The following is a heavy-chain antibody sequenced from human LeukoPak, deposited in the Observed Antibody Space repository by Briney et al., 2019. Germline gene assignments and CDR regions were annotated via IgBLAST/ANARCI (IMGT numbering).Heavy chain of an antibody. V-gene: IGHV4-34*01. Sequence: SETLSLTCAVYGGSFSGYYWSWIRQPPGKGLEWIGEINHSGSTNYNPSLKSRVTISVDTSKNQFSLKLSSVTAADTAVYYCAGMVRGVKMDPWGQGTLVTVSS. D-gene: IGHD3-10*01. CDR2: INHSGST. CDR1: GGSFSGYY. J-gene: IGHJ5*02. CDR3: AGMVRGVKMDP.